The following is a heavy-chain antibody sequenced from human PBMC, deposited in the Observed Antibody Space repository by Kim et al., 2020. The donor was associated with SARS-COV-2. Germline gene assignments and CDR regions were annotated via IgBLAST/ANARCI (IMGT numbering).Heavy chain of an antibody. J-gene: IGHJ2*01. CDR3: XRPXXXGYXXX. V-gene: IGHV4-39*01. CDR2: IYYSGST. Sequence: SETLSLTCSVSGGSISSSDYYWGWIRQPPGXXXEWXXXIYYSGSTYYNPSLKGRXXISXXXSKXXXSLXXSSXXXADXXXYXXXRPXXXGYXXXWG. D-gene: IGHD2-8*01. CDR1: GGSISSSDYY.